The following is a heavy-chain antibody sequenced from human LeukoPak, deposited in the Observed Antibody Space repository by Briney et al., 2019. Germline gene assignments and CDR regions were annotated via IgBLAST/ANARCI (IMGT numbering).Heavy chain of an antibody. CDR2: INTSGNT. CDR1: GGSISTYY. V-gene: IGHV4-4*07. D-gene: IGHD1-26*01. CDR3: ARARGGSRSYGHFEY. Sequence: SETLSLTCNVSGGSISTYYWSWIRQPAGKGLEWIGRINTSGNTNYNPSLKSRVTMSVDASKNQFSLNLSSVTAADTAVYYCARARGGSRSYGHFEYWGQGTLVTVSS. J-gene: IGHJ4*02.